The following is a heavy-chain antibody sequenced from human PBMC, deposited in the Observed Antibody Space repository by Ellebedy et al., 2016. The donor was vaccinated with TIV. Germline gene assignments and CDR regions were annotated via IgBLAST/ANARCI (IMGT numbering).Heavy chain of an antibody. Sequence: GESLKISCAASGFIFSSYSMIWVRQAPGKGLEPVSSISSGSTYIYYADSVKGRFTISRDNAKSSLYLQMNSLRAEDTAVYYCARDVEMQKWLIYGMDVWGQGTTVTVSS. CDR2: ISSGSTYI. D-gene: IGHD5-24*01. V-gene: IGHV3-21*01. CDR1: GFIFSSYS. CDR3: ARDVEMQKWLIYGMDV. J-gene: IGHJ6*02.